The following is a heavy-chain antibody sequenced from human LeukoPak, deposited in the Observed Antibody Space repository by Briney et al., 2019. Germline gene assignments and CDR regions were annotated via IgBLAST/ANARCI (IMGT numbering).Heavy chain of an antibody. CDR3: ARDPSNTSGRNVYFDF. D-gene: IGHD6-19*01. CDR1: GFTFRNYG. V-gene: IGHV1-18*04. CDR2: ISAYNGDT. J-gene: IGHJ4*02. Sequence: ASVRVSCKASGFTFRNYGISWVRQAPGQGLEWMGWISAYNGDTKFAQKLQGRVTMTTYTPTSKAYMELRDLRSDDTAVYFCARDPSNTSGRNVYFDFWGQGTVVTVSS.